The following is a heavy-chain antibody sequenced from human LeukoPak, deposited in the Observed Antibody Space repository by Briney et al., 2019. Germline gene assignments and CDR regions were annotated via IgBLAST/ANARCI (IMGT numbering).Heavy chain of an antibody. J-gene: IGHJ5*02. CDR2: INPNSGGT. Sequence: ASVKVSCKASGYTFTGYYMHWVRQAPGQGLEWMGWINPNSGGTNYAQKFQGRVTMTRDTSISTAYMELSRLRSDDTAVYYCARGSRFLEWLPEGWFDPWGQGTLVTVSS. D-gene: IGHD3-3*01. CDR1: GYTFTGYY. V-gene: IGHV1-2*02. CDR3: ARGSRFLEWLPEGWFDP.